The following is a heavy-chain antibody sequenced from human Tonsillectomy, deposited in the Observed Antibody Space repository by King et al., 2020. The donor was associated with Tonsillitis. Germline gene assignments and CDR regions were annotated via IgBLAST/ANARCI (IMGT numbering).Heavy chain of an antibody. CDR3: ARDGPGVAVAGTDSPNYFDY. Sequence: QLVQSGAEVKKPGASVKVSCKASGYTFTSYGISWVRQAPGQGLEWMGWISAYNGNTNYAQKLQGRVTMTTDTSTSTAYMGLRSLRSDDTAVYYCARDGPGVAVAGTDSPNYFDYWGQGTLVTVSS. V-gene: IGHV1-18*04. CDR2: ISAYNGNT. D-gene: IGHD6-19*01. J-gene: IGHJ4*02. CDR1: GYTFTSYG.